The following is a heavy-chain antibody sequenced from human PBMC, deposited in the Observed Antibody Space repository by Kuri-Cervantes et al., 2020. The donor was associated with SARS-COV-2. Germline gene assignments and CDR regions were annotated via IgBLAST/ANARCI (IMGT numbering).Heavy chain of an antibody. V-gene: IGHV3-7*01. D-gene: IGHD3-10*01. J-gene: IGHJ5*02. CDR2: IKQDGSEK. Sequence: ETLSLTCAVYGGSFSGYYWSWIRQPPGKGLEWVANIKQDGSEKYYVDSVKGRFTISRDNAKNSLYLQMNSLRAEDTAVYYCARDLSTLYYYGSGYWFDPWGQGTLVTVSS. CDR3: ARDLSTLYYYGSGYWFDP. CDR1: GGSFSGYY.